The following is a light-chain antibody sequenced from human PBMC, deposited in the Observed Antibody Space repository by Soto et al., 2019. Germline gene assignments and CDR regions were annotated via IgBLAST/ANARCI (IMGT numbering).Light chain of an antibody. CDR3: QQRSDWPWT. V-gene: IGKV3-11*01. CDR1: QTVPSR. J-gene: IGKJ1*01. Sequence: EIVLTQSPATLSVSPGEGVTLSCRASQTVPSRIAWYQQKPGQAPRLLMYEASNRATGIPARFSGGGSGTDFTLTISSLEPEDFAVYYCQQRSDWPWTFGQGTKV. CDR2: EAS.